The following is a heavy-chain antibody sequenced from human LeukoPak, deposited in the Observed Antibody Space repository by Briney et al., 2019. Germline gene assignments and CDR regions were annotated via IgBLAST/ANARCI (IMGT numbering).Heavy chain of an antibody. CDR1: GYSISSGYY. J-gene: IGHJ6*03. V-gene: IGHV4-38-2*01. CDR2: IYHSGST. D-gene: IGHD6-19*01. CDR3: ATKLMAGYSSGWYDYYYMDV. Sequence: SETLSLTCAVSGYSISSGYYWGWIRQPPGKGLEWIGSIYHSGSTYYNPSLKSRVTISVDTSKNQFSLKLSSVTAADTAVYYCATKLMAGYSSGWYDYYYMDVRGKGTTVTVSS.